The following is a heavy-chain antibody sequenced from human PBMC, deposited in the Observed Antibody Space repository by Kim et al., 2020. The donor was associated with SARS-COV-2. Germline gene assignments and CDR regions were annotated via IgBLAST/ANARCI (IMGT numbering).Heavy chain of an antibody. D-gene: IGHD2-15*01. CDR2: IWYDGSNK. V-gene: IGHV3-33*01. CDR3: ARDRLVYCSGGSCYTQYYYYYGMDV. Sequence: GGSLRLSCAASGFTFSSYGMHWVRQAPGKGLEWVAVIWYDGSNKYYADSVKGRFTISRDNSKNTLYLQMNSLRAEDTAVYYCARDRLVYCSGGSCYTQYYYYYGMDVCGQGTTVAVSS. CDR1: GFTFSSYG. J-gene: IGHJ6*02.